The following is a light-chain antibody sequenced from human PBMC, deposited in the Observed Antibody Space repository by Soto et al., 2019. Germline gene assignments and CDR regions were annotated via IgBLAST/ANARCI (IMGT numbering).Light chain of an antibody. J-gene: IGKJ3*01. Sequence: DIQMTQSPSSLSASVGDRVTITCRASQSITSITSFLNWYQQKPGKAPKLLIYAASTLQSGVPSRFSGSGSGTDFTLTISGLQPEDFATYDCQPSYSPLFTFGTGTKVDIK. V-gene: IGKV1-39*01. CDR1: QSITSITSF. CDR3: QPSYSPLFT. CDR2: AAS.